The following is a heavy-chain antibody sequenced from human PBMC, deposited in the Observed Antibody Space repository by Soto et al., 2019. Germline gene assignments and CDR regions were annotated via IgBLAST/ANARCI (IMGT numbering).Heavy chain of an antibody. D-gene: IGHD5-12*01. V-gene: IGHV4-31*03. CDR1: GGSISSGGYY. CDR2: IYYSGST. Sequence: SETLSLTCTVSGGSISSGGYYWSWIRRHPGKGLEWIGYIYYSGSTYYNPSLKSRVTISADTSKNQFSLKLSSVTAADTAVYYCARDLGYDYRGKYNWFDPWGQGTLVTVSS. CDR3: ARDLGYDYRGKYNWFDP. J-gene: IGHJ5*02.